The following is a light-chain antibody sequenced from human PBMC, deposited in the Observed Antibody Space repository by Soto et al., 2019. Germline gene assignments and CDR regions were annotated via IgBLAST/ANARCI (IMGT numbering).Light chain of an antibody. V-gene: IGLV2-14*03. CDR1: SSDIGGYNF. J-gene: IGLJ1*01. CDR3: SSYTSSSTAYV. Sequence: SLLTQPASVSGSPGQSITISCTGTSSDIGGYNFVSWYQQHPDKGPKLMIYDVSNRPSGVSNRFSGSKSGNTASLTISGLQAEDEADYYCSSYTSSSTAYVFGTGTKVTVL. CDR2: DVS.